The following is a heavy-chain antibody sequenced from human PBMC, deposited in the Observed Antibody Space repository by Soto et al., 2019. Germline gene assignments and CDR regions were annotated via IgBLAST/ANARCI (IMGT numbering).Heavy chain of an antibody. CDR2: IYYSGST. CDR1: GGSISSGGYY. CDR3: ARDLADSSGFYGMDV. D-gene: IGHD3-22*01. J-gene: IGHJ6*02. V-gene: IGHV4-31*03. Sequence: SETLSLTCTVSGGSISSGGYYWSWIRQHPGKGLEWIGYIYYSGSTYYNPSLKSRVTISVDTSKNQFSLKLSFVTAADTAVYYCARDLADSSGFYGMDVWGQGTTVTVSS.